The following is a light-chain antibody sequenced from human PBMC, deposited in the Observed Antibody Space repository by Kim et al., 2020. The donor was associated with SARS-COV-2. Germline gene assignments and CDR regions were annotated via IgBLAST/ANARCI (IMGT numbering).Light chain of an antibody. CDR1: QSVSSSY. CDR2: DAS. CDR3: QQYGESPLT. Sequence: EIVLTQSPGTLSLSPGERATLSCRASQSVSSSYLAWYQQTPGQAPRLLIYDASSRATGIPDRFSGSGSGTDFTLTISGLETEDFAVYYCQQYGESPLTFGQGTRVDIK. V-gene: IGKV3-20*01. J-gene: IGKJ4*01.